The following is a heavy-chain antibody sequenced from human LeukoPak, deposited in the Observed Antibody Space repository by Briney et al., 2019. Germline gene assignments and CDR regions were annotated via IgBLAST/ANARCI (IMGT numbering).Heavy chain of an antibody. CDR2: VWYDGSNK. D-gene: IGHD4-17*01. Sequence: GGSLRLSCAASGFSFSNYDMHWVRQAPGKGLEWVAVVWYDGSNKYYADSVKGRFTISRDNSKNTLYLQMNSLRVEDTAVYYCARGDPTVTTKQNFDYWGQGTLVTVSS. J-gene: IGHJ4*02. CDR3: ARGDPTVTTKQNFDY. CDR1: GFSFSNYD. V-gene: IGHV3-33*01.